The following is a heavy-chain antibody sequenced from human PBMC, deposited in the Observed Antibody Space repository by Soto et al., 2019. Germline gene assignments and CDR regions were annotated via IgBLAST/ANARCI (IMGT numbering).Heavy chain of an antibody. CDR3: ARRYGYYFDY. CDR2: IYYSGST. CDR1: GGSINNYY. V-gene: IGHV4-59*08. J-gene: IGHJ4*02. D-gene: IGHD4-17*01. Sequence: PSETLSLTCTVSGGSINNYYWSWIRQPPGKGLEWIGYIYYSGSTNYSPSLRSRVTISVDTSKNQLSLKLSSVTAADTAVYYCARRYGYYFDYWGQGTLVTVSS.